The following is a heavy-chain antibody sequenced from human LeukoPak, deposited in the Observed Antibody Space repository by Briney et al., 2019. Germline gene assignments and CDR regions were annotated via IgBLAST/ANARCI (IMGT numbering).Heavy chain of an antibody. V-gene: IGHV3-11*04. CDR1: GVTFSDYY. D-gene: IGHD2-21*02. CDR2: ISGSTI. Sequence: GGSLRLSCAASGVTFSDYYMSWIRQAPGKGLEWVSYISGSTIYYADSVKGRFTISRDNAKNSMYLQMNSLRVEDTAVYYCTSWGDTTAEYFQRWGQGTLVTVSS. J-gene: IGHJ1*01. CDR3: TSWGDTTAEYFQR.